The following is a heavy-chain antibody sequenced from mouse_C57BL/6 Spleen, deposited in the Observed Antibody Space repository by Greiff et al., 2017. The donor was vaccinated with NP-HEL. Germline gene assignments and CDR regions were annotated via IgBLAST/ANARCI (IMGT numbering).Heavy chain of an antibody. CDR3: ARLGTPTYYAMDY. CDR1: GYTFTDYY. J-gene: IGHJ4*01. CDR2: IYPGSGNT. V-gene: IGHV1-76*01. D-gene: IGHD3-3*01. Sequence: VQVVESGAELVRPGASVKLSCKASGYTFTDYYINWVKQRPGQGLEWIARIYPGSGNTYYNEKFKGKATLAAEKSSSTAYMQLSSLTSEDSAVYFCARLGTPTYYAMDYWGQGTSVTVSS.